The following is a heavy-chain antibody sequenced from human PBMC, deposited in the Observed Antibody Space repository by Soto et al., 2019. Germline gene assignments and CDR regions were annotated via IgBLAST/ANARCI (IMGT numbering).Heavy chain of an antibody. CDR1: GFTFSNAW. D-gene: IGHD3-3*01. V-gene: IGHV3-15*01. J-gene: IGHJ6*02. CDR3: TTDPYYDFWSGYPRRGYYYGMDV. Sequence: GGSLRLSCAASGFTFSNAWMSWVRQAPGKGLEWVGRIKSKTDGGTTDYAAPVKGRFTISRDDSKNTLYLQMNSLKTEDTAVYYCTTDPYYDFWSGYPRRGYYYGMDVWGQGTTVTVSS. CDR2: IKSKTDGGTT.